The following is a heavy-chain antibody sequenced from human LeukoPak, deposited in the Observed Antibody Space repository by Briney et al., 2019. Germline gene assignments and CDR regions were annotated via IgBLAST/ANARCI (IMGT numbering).Heavy chain of an antibody. CDR2: IYHSGST. CDR1: GGSISSSNW. J-gene: IGHJ4*02. D-gene: IGHD2-2*01. CDR3: ARANRYCSSTSCYGGFDY. Sequence: SETLSLTCAVSGGSISSSNWWSWVRQPPGKGLEWIGEIYHSGSTNYNPSLKSRVTISVDTSKNQFSLKLSSVTAADTAVYYCARANRYCSSTSCYGGFDYWGQGTLVTVSS. V-gene: IGHV4-4*02.